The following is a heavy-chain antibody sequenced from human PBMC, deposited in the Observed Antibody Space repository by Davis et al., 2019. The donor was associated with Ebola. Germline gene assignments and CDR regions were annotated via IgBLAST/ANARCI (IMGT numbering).Heavy chain of an antibody. CDR3: ARDQLTYYYDSSGYGSYWYFDL. CDR1: GFTFSSYS. CDR2: ISSSSSTI. D-gene: IGHD3-22*01. V-gene: IGHV3-48*04. Sequence: PGGSLRLSCAASGFTFSSYSMNWVRQAPGKGLEWVSYISSSSSTIYYADSVKGRFTISRDNAKNSLYLQMNSLRAEDTAVYYCARDQLTYYYDSSGYGSYWYFDLWGRGTLVTVSS. J-gene: IGHJ2*01.